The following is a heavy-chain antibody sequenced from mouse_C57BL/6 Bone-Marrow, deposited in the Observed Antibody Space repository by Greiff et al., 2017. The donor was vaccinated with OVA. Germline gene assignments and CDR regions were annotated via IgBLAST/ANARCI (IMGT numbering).Heavy chain of an antibody. D-gene: IGHD2-5*01. CDR3: ARWAAYYSNFDY. Sequence: QVQLQQPGAELVRPGTSVKLSCKASGYTFTSYWMHWVKQRPGQGLEWIGVIDPSDSYTNYNQKFKGKATLTVDTSSSTAYMQLSSLTSEDSAVYYCARWAAYYSNFDYWGQGTTLTVSS. CDR2: IDPSDSYT. CDR1: GYTFTSYW. J-gene: IGHJ2*01. V-gene: IGHV1-59*01.